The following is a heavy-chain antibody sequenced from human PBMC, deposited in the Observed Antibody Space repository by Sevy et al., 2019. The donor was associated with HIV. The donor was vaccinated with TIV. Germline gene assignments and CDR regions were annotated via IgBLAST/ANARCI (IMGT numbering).Heavy chain of an antibody. J-gene: IGHJ4*02. CDR3: AKEPKPLLGASYYFDY. V-gene: IGHV3-23*01. Sequence: GGSLRLSCAASGFTFSSYDMSWVRQAPGKGLEWVSGNSGSGGSTYYADSVKGRFTISRDNSKNTLYLQMNSLRAEDTAVYYCAKEPKPLLGASYYFDYWGQGTLVTVSS. D-gene: IGHD3-10*01. CDR1: GFTFSSYD. CDR2: NSGSGGST.